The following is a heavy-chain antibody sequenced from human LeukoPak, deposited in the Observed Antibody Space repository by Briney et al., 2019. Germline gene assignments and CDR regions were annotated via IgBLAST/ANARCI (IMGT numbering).Heavy chain of an antibody. CDR1: GFTFSSYA. D-gene: IGHD6-13*01. V-gene: IGHV3-23*01. CDR2: INGSGGST. J-gene: IGHJ5*02. CDR3: AKDRAYSSSWYGCSTP. Sequence: GGSLRLSCAASGFTFSSYAMTWVRQAPGKGLEWVSDINGSGGSTYYADSVKGRFTISRDNSKNTLYLQMNSLKADDTALYYCAKDRAYSSSWYGCSTPWGQGTLVTVSS.